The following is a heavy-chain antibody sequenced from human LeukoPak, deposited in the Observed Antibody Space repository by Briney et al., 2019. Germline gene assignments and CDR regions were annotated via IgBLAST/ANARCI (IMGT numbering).Heavy chain of an antibody. D-gene: IGHD5-18*01. CDR1: GYSFTSYW. CDR3: AREDTAMSEDAFDI. J-gene: IGHJ3*02. V-gene: IGHV5-51*01. Sequence: KGGASLKISCKGSGYSFTSYWIGWVRQLPGKGLEWMGIIYPGDSDTRYSPSFQGQVTISADKSISTAYLQWSSLKASDTAMYYCAREDTAMSEDAFDIWGQGTMVTVSS. CDR2: IYPGDSDT.